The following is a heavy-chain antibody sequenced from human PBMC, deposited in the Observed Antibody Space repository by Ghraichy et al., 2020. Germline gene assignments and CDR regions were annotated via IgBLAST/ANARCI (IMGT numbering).Heavy chain of an antibody. CDR2: ISAYNGNT. V-gene: IGHV1-18*04. D-gene: IGHD1-26*01. CDR3: ARVKGVYSGSLYGFDY. J-gene: IGHJ4*02. Sequence: ASVKVSCKASGYTFTSYGISWVRQAPGQGLEWMGWISAYNGNTNYAQKLQCRVTMTTDTSTSTAYMELRSLRSDDTAVYYCARVKGVYSGSLYGFDYWGQGTLVTVSS. CDR1: GYTFTSYG.